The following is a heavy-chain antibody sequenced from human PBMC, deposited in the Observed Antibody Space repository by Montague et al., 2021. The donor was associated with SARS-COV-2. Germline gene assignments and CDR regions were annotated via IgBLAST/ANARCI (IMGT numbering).Heavy chain of an antibody. CDR3: ARGPVDDNCSGGSCYSRYYYGMDV. D-gene: IGHD2-15*01. Sequence: SETLSLTCAVYGGSFSGYYWSWIRQPSGKGLEWIGEINHSGSTNYNPSLKSRVTISVDTSKNQFSLKLSSVTAADTAVYYCARGPVDDNCSGGSCYSRYYYGMDVWGQGTTVTVSS. CDR1: GGSFSGYY. J-gene: IGHJ6*02. V-gene: IGHV4-34*01. CDR2: INHSGST.